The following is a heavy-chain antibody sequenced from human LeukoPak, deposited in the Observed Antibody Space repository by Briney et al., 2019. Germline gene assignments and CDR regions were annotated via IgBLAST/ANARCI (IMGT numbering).Heavy chain of an antibody. CDR1: GGTFSSYA. J-gene: IGHJ5*02. Sequence: ASVKVSCKASGGTFSSYAINWVRQATGQGLEWMGWVNPNSGNRGYAQKFQGRLTITRNTSISTAYLDLSSLRSDDTAVYYCARGTISGSRSFDPWGQGTLVTVSS. CDR3: ARGTISGSRSFDP. CDR2: VNPNSGNR. V-gene: IGHV1-8*03. D-gene: IGHD3-9*01.